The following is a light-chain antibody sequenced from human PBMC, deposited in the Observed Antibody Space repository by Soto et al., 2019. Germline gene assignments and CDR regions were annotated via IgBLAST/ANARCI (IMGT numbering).Light chain of an antibody. CDR3: QQYDDLPFT. V-gene: IGKV1-33*01. CDR1: QAIGNY. CDR2: EAS. Sequence: DIQMTQSPSSLSASVGDRVTITCQASQAIGNYLTWYQQKPGKAPKLLIYEASNWETGVPSRFSGSGSGTDFTFTINSLQPEDIATYYCQQYDDLPFTFGGGTKVEIK. J-gene: IGKJ4*01.